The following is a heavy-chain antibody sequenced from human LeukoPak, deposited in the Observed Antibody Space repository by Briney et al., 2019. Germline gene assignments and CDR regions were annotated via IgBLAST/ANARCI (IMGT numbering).Heavy chain of an antibody. CDR1: GYTFTSYD. D-gene: IGHD4-17*01. CDR2: IIPIFGTA. J-gene: IGHJ4*02. Sequence: SVKVSCKASGYTFTSYDINWVRQAPGQGLEWMGGIIPIFGTANYAQKFQGRVTITTDESTSTAYMELSSLRSEDTAVYYCARDMNDYGDYGTAYWGQGTLVTVSS. V-gene: IGHV1-69*05. CDR3: ARDMNDYGDYGTAY.